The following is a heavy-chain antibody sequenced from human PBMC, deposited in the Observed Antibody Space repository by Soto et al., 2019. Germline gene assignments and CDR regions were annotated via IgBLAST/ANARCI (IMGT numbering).Heavy chain of an antibody. CDR2: INHSGST. Sequence: SETLSLTCAVYGGSFSGYYWSWIRQPPGKGLGWVGEINHSGSTIYYPALKSRVTISVDTSTIQFSLKLSSVTATETAVYDCARSLSKVRGVRTTYKLCDSWGQGTLVTVSS. D-gene: IGHD3-10*01. J-gene: IGHJ5*01. V-gene: IGHV4-34*01. CDR3: ARSLSKVRGVRTTYKLCDS. CDR1: GGSFSGYY.